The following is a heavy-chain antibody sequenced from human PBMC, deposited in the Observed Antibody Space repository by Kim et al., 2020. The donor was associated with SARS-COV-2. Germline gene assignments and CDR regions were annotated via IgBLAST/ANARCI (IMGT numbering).Heavy chain of an antibody. V-gene: IGHV3-30-3*01. CDR2: ISYDGSNK. J-gene: IGHJ4*02. Sequence: GGSLRLSCAASGFTFSSYAMHWVRQATGKGLEWVAVISYDGSNKYYADSVKGRFTISRDNSKNTLYLQMNSLRAEDTAVYYCARDICGGDCYGYWGQGTLVTVSS. CDR1: GFTFSSYA. CDR3: ARDICGGDCYGY. D-gene: IGHD2-21*02.